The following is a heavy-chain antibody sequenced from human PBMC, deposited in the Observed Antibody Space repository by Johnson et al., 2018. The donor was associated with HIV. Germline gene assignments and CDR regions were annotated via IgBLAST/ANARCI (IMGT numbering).Heavy chain of an antibody. J-gene: IGHJ3*02. Sequence: VQLVESGGGLVQPGGSLRLSCAASGFTFSNAWMSWVRQAPGKGLEWVGRIKSKTDGGTTDYAAPVKGRFTISRDDSKSIAYLQMNSLKTEDTAVYYCTRAEWHDACDIWGQGTMVTVSS. CDR1: GFTFSNAW. D-gene: IGHD1-14*01. CDR3: TRAEWHDACDI. CDR2: IKSKTDGGTT. V-gene: IGHV3-15*01.